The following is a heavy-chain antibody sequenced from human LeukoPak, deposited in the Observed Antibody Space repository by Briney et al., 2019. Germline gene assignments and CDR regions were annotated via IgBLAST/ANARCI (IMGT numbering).Heavy chain of an antibody. V-gene: IGHV4-61*01. D-gene: IGHD1-26*01. CDR2: IYYSGRT. CDR3: ARAGGSYYYYYMHV. J-gene: IGHJ6*03. Sequence: SQTLSLTCSVSGGSITSGTNYWTWIRQPPGKGLEWIGYIYYSGRTNYNPSLKSRVTISVDTSKNQFSLRLSSVTAADTAVYYCARAGGSYYYYYMHVWGKGTTVTVSS. CDR1: GGSITSGTNY.